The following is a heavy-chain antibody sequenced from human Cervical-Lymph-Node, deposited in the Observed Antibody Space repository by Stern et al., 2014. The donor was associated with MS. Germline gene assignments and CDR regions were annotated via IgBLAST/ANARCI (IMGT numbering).Heavy chain of an antibody. CDR3: ARDRLTGGAFDY. V-gene: IGHV1-46*01. CDR2: INPSGGST. CDR1: GYTFTSYY. J-gene: IGHJ4*02. Sequence: VQLVESGAEVKKPGASVKVSCKASGYTFTSYYMHWVRQAPGQGLEGMGIINPSGGSTSYAQKFQGRVTMTRDTSTSTVYMELSSLRSEDTAVYYCARDRLTGGAFDYWGQGTLVTVSS. D-gene: IGHD2-21*01.